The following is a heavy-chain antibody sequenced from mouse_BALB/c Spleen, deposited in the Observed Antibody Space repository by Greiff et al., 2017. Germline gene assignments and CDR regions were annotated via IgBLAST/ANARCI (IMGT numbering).Heavy chain of an antibody. J-gene: IGHJ1*01. CDR2: IRSKSNNYAT. V-gene: IGHV10-3*03. Sequence: EVKLMESGGGLVQPKGSLKLSCAASGFTFNTYAMHWVCQAPGKGLEWVARIRSKSNNYATYYADSVKDRFTISRDDSQSMLYLQMNNLKTEDTAMFYCVRGDGYGWYFDVWGAGTTVTVSS. CDR3: VRGDGYGWYFDV. D-gene: IGHD2-2*01. CDR1: GFTFNTYA.